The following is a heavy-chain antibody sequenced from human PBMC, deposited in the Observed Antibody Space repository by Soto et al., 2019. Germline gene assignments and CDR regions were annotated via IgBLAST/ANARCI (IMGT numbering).Heavy chain of an antibody. V-gene: IGHV1-69*13. J-gene: IGHJ6*01. Sequence: SVKVSCKASGGTFSSHAISWVRQAPGRGLEWMGGIIPIFGTTNYAQNFRARVTITEDESTSTAYMELSSLTSEDTAVYYCGSVGYCSSTNCLFYYYHYGMDVWGQGTTVTAPQ. CDR3: GSVGYCSSTNCLFYYYHYGMDV. D-gene: IGHD2-2*03. CDR2: IIPIFGTT. CDR1: GGTFSSHA.